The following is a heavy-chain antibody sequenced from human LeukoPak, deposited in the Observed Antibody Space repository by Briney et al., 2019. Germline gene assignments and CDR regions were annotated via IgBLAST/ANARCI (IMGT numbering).Heavy chain of an antibody. V-gene: IGHV3-21*01. J-gene: IGHJ4*02. D-gene: IGHD5-18*01. Sequence: PGGSLRLSCAASGFTFSSYSMNWVRQAPGKGLEWVSSIGSSSSYIYYADSVKGRFTISRDNAKNSLYLQMNSLRAEDTAVYYCAASTKHTAMVDYWGQGTPVTVSS. CDR3: AASTKHTAMVDY. CDR2: IGSSSSYI. CDR1: GFTFSSYS.